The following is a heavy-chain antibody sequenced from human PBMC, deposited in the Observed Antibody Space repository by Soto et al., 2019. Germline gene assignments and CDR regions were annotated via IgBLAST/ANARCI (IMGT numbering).Heavy chain of an antibody. J-gene: IGHJ5*02. CDR2: IIPIFGTA. CDR3: AFVNYCTNGVCYGWFDP. V-gene: IGHV1-69*13. Sequence: RASVKVSCKASGGTFSSYAISWVRQAPGQGLEWMGGIIPIFGTANYAQKFQGRVTITADESTSTAYMELSSLRSEDTAVYYCAFVNYCTNGVCYGWFDPWGQGTLVTVSS. D-gene: IGHD2-8*01. CDR1: GGTFSSYA.